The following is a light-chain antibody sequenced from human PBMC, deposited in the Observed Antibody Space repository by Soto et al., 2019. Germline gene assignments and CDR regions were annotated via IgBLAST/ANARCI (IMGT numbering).Light chain of an antibody. CDR2: EVS. V-gene: IGLV2-8*01. J-gene: IGLJ2*01. CDR3: SSYAGSNVV. Sequence: QSVLTQPPSASGSPGQSVPISCTVTSSDVGGYNYVSWYQQHPGKAPKLMISEVSKRPSGVPDRFSGSKSGNTASLTVSGLQAEDEADYYCSSYAGSNVVFGGGTKLTV. CDR1: SSDVGGYNY.